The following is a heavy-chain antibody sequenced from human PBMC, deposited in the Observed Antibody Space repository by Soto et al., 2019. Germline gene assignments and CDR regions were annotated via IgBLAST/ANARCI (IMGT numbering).Heavy chain of an antibody. CDR2: IIPVSGAA. V-gene: IGHV1-69*01. D-gene: IGHD2-2*01. Sequence: QVQLVQSGAEVKKPGSSVKVSCKASGGTFGSYAFSWVRQAPGQGLEWMGGIIPVSGAAHYAQKFQGRVTITADESPSTAYMERSSLSSQDTAVYYCATALGCRSTSCTLDYWGQGTRVIVSS. CDR3: ATALGCRSTSCTLDY. CDR1: GGTFGSYA. J-gene: IGHJ4*02.